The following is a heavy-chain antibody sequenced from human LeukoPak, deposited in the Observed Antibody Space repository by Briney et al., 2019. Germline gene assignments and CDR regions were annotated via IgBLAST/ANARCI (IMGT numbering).Heavy chain of an antibody. CDR1: GFTFSSYW. V-gene: IGHV3-21*01. J-gene: IGHJ3*02. Sequence: GGSLRLSCAASGFTFSSYWMSWVRQAPGKGLEWVSSISSTGSYIYYADSVKGRFTISRDNAKNSLYLQMNSLRAEDTAVYYCAREAYSQHDAFDIWGQGTMVTVSS. D-gene: IGHD6-13*01. CDR2: ISSTGSYI. CDR3: AREAYSQHDAFDI.